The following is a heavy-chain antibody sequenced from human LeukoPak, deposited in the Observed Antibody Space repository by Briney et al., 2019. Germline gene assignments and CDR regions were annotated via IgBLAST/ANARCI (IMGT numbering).Heavy chain of an antibody. J-gene: IGHJ5*02. CDR3: ARVEGYSINWFDP. CDR2: ISYDGSNK. V-gene: IGHV3-30-3*01. Sequence: QPGGSLRLSCAASGFAFSTYWMHWVRQAPGKGLEWVAVISYDGSNKYYADSVKGRFTISRDNSKNTLYLQMNSLRAEDTAVYYCARVEGYSINWFDPWGQGTLVTVSS. CDR1: GFAFSTYW. D-gene: IGHD5-24*01.